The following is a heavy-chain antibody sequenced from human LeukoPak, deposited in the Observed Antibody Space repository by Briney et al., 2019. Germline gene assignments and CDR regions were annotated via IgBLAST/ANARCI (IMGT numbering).Heavy chain of an antibody. J-gene: IGHJ5*02. D-gene: IGHD2-2*01. CDR2: INPNSGGT. CDR3: ARDLPDYCSSTSCYVNWFDP. CDR1: GYTFTGYY. V-gene: IGHV1-2*02. Sequence: ASVKVSCKASGYTFTGYYMHWVRQAPGQGLEWMGWINPNSGGTNYAQKFQGRVTMTRDTSISTAYMELSRLRSDDTAVYYCARDLPDYCSSTSCYVNWFDPWGQGTLVTVSS.